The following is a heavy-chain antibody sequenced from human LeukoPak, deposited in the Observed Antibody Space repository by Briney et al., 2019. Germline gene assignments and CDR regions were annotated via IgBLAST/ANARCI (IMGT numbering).Heavy chain of an antibody. V-gene: IGHV3-30*04. Sequence: PGRSLRLSCAASGFTFSSYAMHWVRQAPGKGLEWVAVISYDGSNKYYADSVKGRFTISRDNSKNTLYLQMNSLRAEDTAVYYCARAAVDHGLCIDYWSQGTLVTVSS. CDR3: ARAAVDHGLCIDY. D-gene: IGHD6-19*01. J-gene: IGHJ4*02. CDR2: ISYDGSNK. CDR1: GFTFSSYA.